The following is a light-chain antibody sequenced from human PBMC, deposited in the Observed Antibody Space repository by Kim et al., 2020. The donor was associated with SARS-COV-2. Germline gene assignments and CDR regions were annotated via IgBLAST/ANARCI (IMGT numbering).Light chain of an antibody. CDR3: NSRDSSGNHWV. J-gene: IGLJ3*02. V-gene: IGLV3-19*01. Sequence: AWRQTGRVTWKGDSRRSYYESWYQQKPGQAPVLVIYGKTNRTSGIPDRFGGYRAGNTAYLSITGAQAEDEGDYYGNSRDSSGNHWVFGGGTQLTFL. CDR1: SRRSYY. CDR2: GKT.